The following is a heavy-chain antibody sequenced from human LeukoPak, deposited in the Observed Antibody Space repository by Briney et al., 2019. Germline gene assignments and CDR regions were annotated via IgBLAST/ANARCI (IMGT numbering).Heavy chain of an antibody. J-gene: IGHJ4*02. CDR1: GFTFSSYA. CDR3: AKQGDYDYVWGSYRPHHFDY. D-gene: IGHD3-16*02. V-gene: IGHV3-23*01. Sequence: GGSLRLSCAASGFTFSSYAMSWVRQAPGKGLEWVSAISGSGGSTYYADSVKGRFTISKDNSKNTLYLQMSSLRAEDTAVYYCAKQGDYDYVWGSYRPHHFDYWGQGTLVTVSS. CDR2: ISGSGGST.